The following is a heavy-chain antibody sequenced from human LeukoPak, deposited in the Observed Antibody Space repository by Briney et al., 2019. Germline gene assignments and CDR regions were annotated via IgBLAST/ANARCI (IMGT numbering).Heavy chain of an antibody. CDR3: ARNNGMDV. Sequence: GGSLRLSCAASGFTFNTYCMSWVRQAPGRGPEWVANVNRDGSETYYLDSVKGRFTISKDNAKNSLYLQMNSLRAEDTALYHCARNNGMDVWGQGTTVIVSS. V-gene: IGHV3-7*03. CDR2: VNRDGSET. J-gene: IGHJ6*02. CDR1: GFTFNTYC.